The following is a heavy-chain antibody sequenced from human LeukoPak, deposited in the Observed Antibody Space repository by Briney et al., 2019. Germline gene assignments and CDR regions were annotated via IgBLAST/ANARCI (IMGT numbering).Heavy chain of an antibody. CDR1: GFTFSSYD. D-gene: IGHD3-10*01. Sequence: GGSLRLSCAASGFTFSSYDMHWVRQATGKGLEWVSAIGTAGDPSYPGSVQGRFTISRENAKNNLYHQMNSLRAGDTAVYYCARGARYYGSGSYGGMDVWGKGTTVTVSS. CDR2: IGTAGDP. V-gene: IGHV3-13*05. J-gene: IGHJ6*04. CDR3: ARGARYYGSGSYGGMDV.